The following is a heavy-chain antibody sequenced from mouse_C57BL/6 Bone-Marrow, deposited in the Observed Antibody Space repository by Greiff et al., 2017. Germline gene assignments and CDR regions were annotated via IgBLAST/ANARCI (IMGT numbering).Heavy chain of an antibody. J-gene: IGHJ1*03. V-gene: IGHV7-1*01. Sequence: EVKLVESGGGLVQSGRSLRLSCATSGFTFSDFYMEWVRQAPGQGLEWIAASSNEANDYTTEYNASVKGRFIVSRDTSQSILYLQMNDLRAEDTAIYYCARGGSSPLMWDIDVWGTGTTVTVSS. D-gene: IGHD1-1*01. CDR3: ARGGSSPLMWDIDV. CDR2: SSNEANDYTT. CDR1: GFTFSDFY.